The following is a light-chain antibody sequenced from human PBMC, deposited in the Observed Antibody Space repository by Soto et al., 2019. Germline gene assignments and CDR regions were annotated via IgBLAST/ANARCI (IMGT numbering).Light chain of an antibody. J-gene: IGLJ1*01. V-gene: IGLV2-14*01. CDR1: SSDVGGYNY. Sequence: QSALTQPASVPGSPGQSITISCTGTSSDVGGYNYVSWYQQHPGKAPKLMIYEVSNRPLGVSNRFSGSKSGNTASLTISGLQAEDEADYYCTSYTSSRTLDVFGTGTKVTVL. CDR3: TSYTSSRTLDV. CDR2: EVS.